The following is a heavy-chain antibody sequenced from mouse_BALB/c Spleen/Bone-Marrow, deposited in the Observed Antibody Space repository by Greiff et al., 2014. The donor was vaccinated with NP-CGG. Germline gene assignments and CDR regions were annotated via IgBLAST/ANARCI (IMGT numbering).Heavy chain of an antibody. D-gene: IGHD1-1*01. V-gene: IGHV14-3*02. J-gene: IGHJ3*01. CDR1: GFNIKDTY. CDR3: ATYYYGSSWGFAY. Sequence: VQLQQPGAELVKPGASVKLSCTASGFNIKDTYMHWVKQRPEQGLGWIGRIDPANGNTKYDPKFQGKATITADTSSNTAYLQLSRLTSEDTAVYYCATYYYGSSWGFAYWGQGTLVTVSA. CDR2: IDPANGNT.